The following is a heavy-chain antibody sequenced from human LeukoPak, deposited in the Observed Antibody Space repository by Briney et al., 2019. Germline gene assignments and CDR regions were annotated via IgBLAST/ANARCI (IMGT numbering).Heavy chain of an antibody. CDR2: IYTSGST. D-gene: IGHD1-26*01. V-gene: IGHV4-61*02. CDR3: ARQVSEGATTFDY. Sequence: SETLSLTCTVSGGSISSGSYYWSWIRQPAGKGLEWIGRIYTSGSTNYNPSLKSRVTISVDTSKNQFSLKLSSVTAADTAVYYCARQVSEGATTFDYWGQGTLVAVSS. CDR1: GGSISSGSYY. J-gene: IGHJ4*02.